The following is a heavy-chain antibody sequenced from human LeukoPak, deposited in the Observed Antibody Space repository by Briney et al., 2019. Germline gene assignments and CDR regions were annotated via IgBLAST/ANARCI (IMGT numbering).Heavy chain of an antibody. J-gene: IGHJ4*02. CDR2: IFYSGNT. Sequence: SETLSLTCIVSGGSISSYYWTWIRQPPGKGLEWIGYIFYSGNTKYNPSLESRVTISVDISKSQFSQRLSSVTAADTAVYYCARGGVVTTYDYWGQGILVTVSS. CDR1: GGSISSYY. V-gene: IGHV4-59*01. D-gene: IGHD2-21*02. CDR3: ARGGVVTTYDY.